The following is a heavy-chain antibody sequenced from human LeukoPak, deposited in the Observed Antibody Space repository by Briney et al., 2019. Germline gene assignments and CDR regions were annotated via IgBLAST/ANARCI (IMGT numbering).Heavy chain of an antibody. CDR1: GFTFSSYA. D-gene: IGHD3-9*01. CDR2: ISYDGSNK. Sequence: PGRSLRLSCAASGFTFSSYAMHWVRQAPGKGLEWVAAISYDGSNKYYADSVKGRFTISRDNSKNTLYLQMNSLRAEDTAVYYCARFPDFDWLFFDYWGQGTLVTVSS. CDR3: ARFPDFDWLFFDY. J-gene: IGHJ4*02. V-gene: IGHV3-30*04.